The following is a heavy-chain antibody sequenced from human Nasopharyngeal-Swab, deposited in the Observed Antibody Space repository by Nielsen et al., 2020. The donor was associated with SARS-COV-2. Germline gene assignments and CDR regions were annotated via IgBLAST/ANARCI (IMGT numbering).Heavy chain of an antibody. V-gene: IGHV3-30*18. J-gene: IGHJ4*02. CDR1: GFTFSNYG. CDR3: AKEEVPNDY. CDR2: ISYDGKTI. Sequence: GESLKISCAASGFTFSNYGFHWVRQAPGKGLEWVAVISYDGKTIAYTDSVKGRFTISRDDSKRTLYLQMNSLRVEDTAMYYCAKEEVPNDYWGQGTLVTVSS.